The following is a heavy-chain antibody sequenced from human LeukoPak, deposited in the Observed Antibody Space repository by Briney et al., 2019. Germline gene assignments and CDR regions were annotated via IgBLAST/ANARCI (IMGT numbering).Heavy chain of an antibody. CDR3: RGQRDGYNYRDY. V-gene: IGHV4-34*01. J-gene: IGHJ4*02. CDR1: GGXFSGYY. CDR2: INHRGST. Sequence: SETLSLTCAVYGGXFSGYYWSWIRQPPGKGLEWIGDINHRGSTNYNPSLKSRVTISVDTSKNQFSLKLSSVTAADTAVYYCRGQRDGYNYRDYWGQGNLVTVSS. D-gene: IGHD5-24*01.